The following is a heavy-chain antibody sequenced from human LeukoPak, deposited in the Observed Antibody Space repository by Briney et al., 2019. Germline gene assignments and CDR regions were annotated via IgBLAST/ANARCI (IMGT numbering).Heavy chain of an antibody. J-gene: IGHJ4*02. D-gene: IGHD6-6*01. V-gene: IGHV3-30*18. CDR2: ISYDGSNK. Sequence: AVISYDGSNKYYADSVKGRFTISRDNSKNTLYLQMNSLRAEDTAVYYCAKEISSPAFFDYWGQGTLVTVSS. CDR3: AKEISSPAFFDY.